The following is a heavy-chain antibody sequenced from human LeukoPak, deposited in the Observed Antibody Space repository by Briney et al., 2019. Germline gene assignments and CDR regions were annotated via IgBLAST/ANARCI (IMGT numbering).Heavy chain of an antibody. CDR3: ARALGI. CDR2: IYSGGST. CDR1: GFTFANAS. Sequence: PGGSLRLSCLTSGFTFANASMSWVRQAPGKGLEWVSVIYSGGSTYYADSVKGRFTISRDNSKNTLYLQMNSLRAEDTAVYYCARALGIWGQGTMVTVSS. V-gene: IGHV3-66*01. J-gene: IGHJ3*02. D-gene: IGHD7-27*01.